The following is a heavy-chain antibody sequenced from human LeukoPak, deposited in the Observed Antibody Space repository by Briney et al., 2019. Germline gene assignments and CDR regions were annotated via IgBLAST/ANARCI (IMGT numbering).Heavy chain of an antibody. CDR2: ISSSSSYI. D-gene: IGHD5-12*01. J-gene: IGHJ4*02. Sequence: PGGVLILSCSASGFTLSSYSMNWGRQAPGEGLGWGSSISSSSSYIYYADSVKGRFTISRDNAKNSLYLQMNSLRAEDTAVYYCARDEGDIVATIFDYWGQGTLVTVSS. CDR3: ARDEGDIVATIFDY. V-gene: IGHV3-21*01. CDR1: GFTLSSYS.